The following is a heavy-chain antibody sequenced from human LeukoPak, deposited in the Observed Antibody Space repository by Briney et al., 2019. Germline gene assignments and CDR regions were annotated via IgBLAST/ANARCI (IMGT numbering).Heavy chain of an antibody. V-gene: IGHV3-21*01. D-gene: IGHD1-14*01. CDR2: ITATSLHI. J-gene: IGHJ3*02. Sequence: TGGSLRLSCAASGVTFSGYSMNWVRQAPGKGLEWVSAITATSLHIYYADSVKGRFTISRDNAKNSLYLQMNSLRVEDTALYYCARVRSVGDNPHAFKIWGQGTRVTVSS. CDR1: GVTFSGYS. CDR3: ARVRSVGDNPHAFKI.